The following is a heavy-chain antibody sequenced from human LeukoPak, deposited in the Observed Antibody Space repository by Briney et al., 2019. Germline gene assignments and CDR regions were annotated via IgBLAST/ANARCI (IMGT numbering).Heavy chain of an antibody. CDR1: GFTFSSYA. CDR3: AKVNWGDDILTGYYYYGMDV. Sequence: GGSLRLSCAASGFTFSSYAMSWVRQAPGKGLEWVSAISGSGGSTYYADSVKGRFTISRDNSKNTLYLQMNSLRAEDTAVYYCAKVNWGDDILTGYYYYGMDVWGQGTTVTVSS. D-gene: IGHD3-9*01. V-gene: IGHV3-23*01. CDR2: ISGSGGST. J-gene: IGHJ6*02.